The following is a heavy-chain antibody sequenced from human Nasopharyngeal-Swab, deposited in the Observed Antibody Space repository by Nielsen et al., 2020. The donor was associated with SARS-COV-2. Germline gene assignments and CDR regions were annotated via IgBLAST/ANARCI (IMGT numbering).Heavy chain of an antibody. CDR1: GYTFTSYA. V-gene: IGHV7-4-1*02. CDR3: ARDGLSLQYSSGWYGWFDP. CDR2: INTNTGNP. Sequence: SVKVSCKASGYTFTSYAMNWVRQAPGQGLEWMGWINTNTGNPTYAQGFTGRFVFFLDTSVSTAYLQISSLKAEDTAVYYCARDGLSLQYSSGWYGWFDPWGQGTLVTVSS. D-gene: IGHD6-19*01. J-gene: IGHJ5*02.